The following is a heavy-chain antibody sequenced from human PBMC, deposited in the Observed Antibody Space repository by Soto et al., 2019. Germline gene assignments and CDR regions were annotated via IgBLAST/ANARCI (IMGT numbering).Heavy chain of an antibody. CDR3: ARVSCSSTTCKVPFDY. CDR1: GFTFSTYY. D-gene: IGHD2-2*01. CDR2: ISSDGSDT. V-gene: IGHV3-74*01. J-gene: IGHJ4*02. Sequence: GGSLRLSCAASGFTFSTYYMHWFRQAPGKGLVWVSRISSDGSDTPYADSVKGRFTISRDNAKNTLYLQMNSLRAEDTAVYYCARVSCSSTTCKVPFDYWGQGTLVTVSS.